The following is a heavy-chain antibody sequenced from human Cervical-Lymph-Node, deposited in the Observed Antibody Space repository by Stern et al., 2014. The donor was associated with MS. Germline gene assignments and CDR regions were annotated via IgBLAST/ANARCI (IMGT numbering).Heavy chain of an antibody. CDR3: AENIDI. Sequence: QVQLLESGAEVKKPGASVQVSCTASGFTFSNYYIHWLRQAPGQRPEWVGRISPTNGDTNYAPKFLGRVTLTPDTSTGLVYLADTGLGFDDTAVYYWAENIDIWGQGTMVTVSS. V-gene: IGHV1-2*06. CDR1: GFTFSNYY. CDR2: ISPTNGDT. J-gene: IGHJ1*01. D-gene: IGHD1/OR15-1a*01.